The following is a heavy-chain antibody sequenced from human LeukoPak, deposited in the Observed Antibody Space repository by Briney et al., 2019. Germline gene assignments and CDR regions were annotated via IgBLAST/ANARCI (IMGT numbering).Heavy chain of an antibody. J-gene: IGHJ5*02. Sequence: GGSLRLSCAAFGFTFSSYSMNWVRQAPGKGLEWVSSISSSSSYIYYADSVKGRFTISRDNAKNSLYLQMNSLRAEDTAVYYCARDYFTFGGVIVASWGQGTLVTVSS. CDR2: ISSSSSYI. V-gene: IGHV3-21*01. CDR3: ARDYFTFGGVIVAS. D-gene: IGHD3-16*02. CDR1: GFTFSSYS.